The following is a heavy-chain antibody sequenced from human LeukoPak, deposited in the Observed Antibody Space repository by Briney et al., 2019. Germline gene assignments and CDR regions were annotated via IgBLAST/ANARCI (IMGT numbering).Heavy chain of an antibody. CDR1: GFTFSSYG. D-gene: IGHD2-15*01. V-gene: IGHV3-30*18. CDR3: AKDRGGALDY. CDR2: ISYDGSNK. J-gene: IGHJ4*02. Sequence: PGRSLRLSCAASGFTFSSYGMHWVRQAPGKGLEWVAVISYDGSNKYYADSVKGRFTISRDNSKNTLYLQMNSLRAEDTAVHYCAKDRGGALDYWGQGTLVTVSS.